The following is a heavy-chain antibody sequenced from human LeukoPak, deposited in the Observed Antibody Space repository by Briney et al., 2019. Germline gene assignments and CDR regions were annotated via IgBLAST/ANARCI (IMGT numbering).Heavy chain of an antibody. CDR1: GFTFSSYA. J-gene: IGHJ4*02. CDR2: MSYDGSNR. D-gene: IGHD6-13*01. Sequence: GTSLRLSCAASGFTFSSYAMHWVRQAPGKGLEWVAAMSYDGSNRYYADSVKGRFTISRDNSKNTLYLQMNSLRTEDTAVYYCVRLTAAGRRTDFDYWGQGTLVTVSS. V-gene: IGHV3-30*04. CDR3: VRLTAAGRRTDFDY.